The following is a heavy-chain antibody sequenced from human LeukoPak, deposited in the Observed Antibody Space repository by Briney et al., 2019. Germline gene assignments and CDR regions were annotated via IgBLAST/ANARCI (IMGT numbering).Heavy chain of an antibody. J-gene: IGHJ4*02. D-gene: IGHD1-7*01. Sequence: ASVKVSCKASGYTFTSYYMHWVRQAPGQGLEWMGWINPNSGGTNYAQKFQGRVTMTRDTSISTAYMELSRLRSDDTAVYYCAREVRGTTRALGYWGQGTLVTVSS. CDR1: GYTFTSYY. V-gene: IGHV1-2*02. CDR3: AREVRGTTRALGY. CDR2: INPNSGGT.